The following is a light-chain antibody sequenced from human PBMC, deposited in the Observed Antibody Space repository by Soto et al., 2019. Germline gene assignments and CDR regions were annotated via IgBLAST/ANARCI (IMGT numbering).Light chain of an antibody. J-gene: IGKJ1*01. CDR2: YTS. Sequence: EIVMTQSPAPLSVSPGETASLSCRASQSAGNFLAWYQQKPGQAPRLLIYYTSTRATGIPARFSGSGSGTEFTLTISSLQPDDFATYYCQQYNSYPWTFGQGTKVDIK. CDR1: QSAGNF. V-gene: IGKV3D-15*01. CDR3: QQYNSYPWT.